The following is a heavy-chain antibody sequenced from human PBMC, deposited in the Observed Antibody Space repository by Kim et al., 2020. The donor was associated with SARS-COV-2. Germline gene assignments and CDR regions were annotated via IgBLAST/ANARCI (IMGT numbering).Heavy chain of an antibody. D-gene: IGHD3-10*01. CDR2: ISSSSSYI. CDR3: ARDSFEFGELFLAPDAFDI. V-gene: IGHV3-21*01. Sequence: GGSLRLSCAASGFTFSSYSMNWVRQAPGKGLEWVSSISSSSSYIYYADSVKGRFTISRDNAKNSLYLQMNSLRAEDTAVYYCARDSFEFGELFLAPDAFDIWGQGTMVTVSS. J-gene: IGHJ3*02. CDR1: GFTFSSYS.